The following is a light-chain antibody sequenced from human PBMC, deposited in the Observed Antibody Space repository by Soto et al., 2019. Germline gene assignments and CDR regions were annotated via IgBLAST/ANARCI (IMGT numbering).Light chain of an antibody. V-gene: IGKV3-11*01. Sequence: EIVLTQSPATLSLSPGERATLSCRASQSVNSYLAWYQQKPGQPPRLLIYDASTRATGIPARFSGSGSGTDFTLTISSLEPEDFAVYYCQQYVTSPRTFGQGTKVDIK. CDR3: QQYVTSPRT. CDR2: DAS. J-gene: IGKJ1*01. CDR1: QSVNSY.